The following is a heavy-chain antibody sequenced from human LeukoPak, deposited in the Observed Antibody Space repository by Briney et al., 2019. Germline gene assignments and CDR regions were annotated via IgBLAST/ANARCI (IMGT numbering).Heavy chain of an antibody. CDR1: GGTFSSYA. CDR2: IIPIFGTT. CDR3: ARDRVVWGSYRYFVY. D-gene: IGHD3-16*02. J-gene: IGHJ4*02. Sequence: SVKVSCKASGGTFSSYAISWVRQAPGQGLEWMGGIIPIFGTTNYAQKFQGRVTITADESTSTAYMELSSLRSEDTAVYYCARDRVVWGSYRYFVYWGQGTLVTVSS. V-gene: IGHV1-69*01.